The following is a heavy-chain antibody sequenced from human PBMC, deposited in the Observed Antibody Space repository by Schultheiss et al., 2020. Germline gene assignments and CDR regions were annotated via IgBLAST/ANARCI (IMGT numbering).Heavy chain of an antibody. J-gene: IGHJ6*03. CDR2: IYYSGST. Sequence: SQTLSLTCAVSGTAITNSNWWSWIRQPPGKGLEWIGYIYYSGSTNYNPSLKSRVTISVDTSKNQFSLKLSSVTAADTAVYYCARDVRYYDSSGYSYYYMDVWGKGTTVTVSS. V-gene: IGHV4-59*01. D-gene: IGHD3-22*01. CDR3: ARDVRYYDSSGYSYYYMDV. CDR1: GTAITNSNW.